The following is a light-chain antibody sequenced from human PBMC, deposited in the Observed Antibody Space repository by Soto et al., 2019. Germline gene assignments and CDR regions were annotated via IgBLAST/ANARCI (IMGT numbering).Light chain of an antibody. V-gene: IGKV3D-20*02. CDR1: QSVSRSY. CDR3: HQRNK. CDR2: GAS. J-gene: IGKJ5*01. Sequence: EIVLTQSPATLSLSPGERATLSCRASQSVSRSYLGWYQQKPGQAPRLLMYGASIRAAGVPDRFSGSRSGTDFTLTISSLEPEDFGVYFCHQRNKFGQGTRLEIK.